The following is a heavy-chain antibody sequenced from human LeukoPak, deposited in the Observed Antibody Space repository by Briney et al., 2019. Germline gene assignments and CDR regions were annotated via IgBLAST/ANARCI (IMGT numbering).Heavy chain of an antibody. CDR3: ARLFSNTFYYHSGTHLDY. V-gene: IGHV3-33*01. D-gene: IGHD3-10*01. J-gene: IGHJ4*02. CDR2: ILYDGSNK. Sequence: GRSLRLSCAASGFTFNSYGMHWVRQAPGKGLEWVAFILYDGSNKYYTDSVKGRFTISRDNSKNTLYLKMNSLRAEDTAVYYCARLFSNTFYYHSGTHLDYWGQGTLVTVSS. CDR1: GFTFNSYG.